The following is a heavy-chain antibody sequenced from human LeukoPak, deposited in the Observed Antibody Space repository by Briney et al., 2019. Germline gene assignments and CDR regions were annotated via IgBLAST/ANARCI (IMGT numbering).Heavy chain of an antibody. D-gene: IGHD7-27*01. CDR2: INQDGSET. CDR1: GGSISSYY. V-gene: IGHV3-7*04. CDR3: SGDPGDY. Sequence: TSETLSLTCTVSGGSISSYYWSWVRQAPGKGLEWVANINQDGSETYYVDSVEGRFTISRDNAKNSLFLQMSSLRAEDTAVYFCSGDPGDYWGQGTLVTVSS. J-gene: IGHJ4*02.